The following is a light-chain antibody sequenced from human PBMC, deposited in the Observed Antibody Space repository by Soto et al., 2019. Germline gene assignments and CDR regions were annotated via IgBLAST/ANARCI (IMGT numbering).Light chain of an antibody. J-gene: IGLJ2*01. CDR2: DVT. V-gene: IGLV2-14*01. CDR1: SSDVGGYNY. Sequence: QSALTQPASVSGSPGQSITISCTGTSSDVGGYNYVSWYQQHPGKAPKLMIYDVTNRPSGVSNRFSGSKSGNTASLTISGLQAEDEADYYCISYTRSSTLHVVFGGGTKLTVL. CDR3: ISYTRSSTLHVV.